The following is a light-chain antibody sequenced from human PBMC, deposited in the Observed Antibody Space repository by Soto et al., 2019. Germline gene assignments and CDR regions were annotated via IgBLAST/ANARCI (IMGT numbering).Light chain of an antibody. CDR2: KAS. CDR1: QSISNW. CDR3: QQYDSYPWT. J-gene: IGKJ1*01. V-gene: IGKV1-5*03. Sequence: DIQVTQSPSTLSASVGDRVTITCRASQSISNWLAWYQQKPGKAPKLLIYKASTLESGVPSRFSGSGSGTEFTLTSNTLQPDDFATYYCQQYDSYPWTFGQGTKVEI.